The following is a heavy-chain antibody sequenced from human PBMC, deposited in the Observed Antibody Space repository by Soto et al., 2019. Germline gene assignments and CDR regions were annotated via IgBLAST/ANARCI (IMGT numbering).Heavy chain of an antibody. J-gene: IGHJ5*02. CDR3: ARWRWNWQLGP. V-gene: IGHV3-21*06. D-gene: IGHD1-1*01. CDR2: ISSTTNYI. Sequence: PGGSLRLSCAASGFTFTRYSMNWVRQAPGKGLEWVSSISSTTNYIYYGDSMKGRFTISRDNGKNSLYLEMHSLRAEDTAVYYCARWRWNWQLGPWGQGTLVTVSS. CDR1: GFTFTRYS.